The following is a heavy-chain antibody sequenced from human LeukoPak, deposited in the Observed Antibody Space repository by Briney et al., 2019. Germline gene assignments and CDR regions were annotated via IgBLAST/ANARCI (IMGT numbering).Heavy chain of an antibody. CDR1: GGSISSYY. J-gene: IGHJ6*02. CDR2: IYFSGAT. D-gene: IGHD4-17*01. CDR3: AREDPQTTGPEGLDV. Sequence: PSETLSLTCTVSGGSISSYYWSWIRQSPVKGLEWIGYIYFSGATNYNPSLKSRVTISVDTSKNQFSLKLSSVTAADTAVYYCAREDPQTTGPEGLDVWAQGTTVTVSS. V-gene: IGHV4-59*01.